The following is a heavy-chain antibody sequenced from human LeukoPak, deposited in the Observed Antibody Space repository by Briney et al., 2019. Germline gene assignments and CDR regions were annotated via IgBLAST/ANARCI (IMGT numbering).Heavy chain of an antibody. J-gene: IGHJ4*02. V-gene: IGHV3-23*01. D-gene: IGHD2-15*01. CDR1: GFTFSSYA. CDR3: ARGPYLGYCSGGSCNQFDY. CDR2: ISGSGGST. Sequence: GGSLRLSCAASGFTFSSYAMNWVRQAPGKGLEWVSAISGSGGSTYYADSVKGRFTISRDNSKNTLYLQMNSLRAEDTAVYYCARGPYLGYCSGGSCNQFDYWGQGTLVTVSS.